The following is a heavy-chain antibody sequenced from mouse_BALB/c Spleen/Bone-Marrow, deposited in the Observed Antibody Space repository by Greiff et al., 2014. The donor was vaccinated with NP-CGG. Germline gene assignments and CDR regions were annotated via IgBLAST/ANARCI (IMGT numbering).Heavy chain of an antibody. J-gene: IGHJ3*01. CDR2: IYPGDGST. Sequence: QVQLQQSGPELVKPGALVKLSCKASGYTFTSYDINWVKQRPGQGLEWIGWIYPGDGSTKYHEKFKGQATLTADKSSSTAYMQLSSLTSENSAVYFCARSGDSSGYGFAYWGQGTLVTVSA. V-gene: IGHV1S56*01. CDR3: ARSGDSSGYGFAY. CDR1: GYTFTSYD. D-gene: IGHD3-2*01.